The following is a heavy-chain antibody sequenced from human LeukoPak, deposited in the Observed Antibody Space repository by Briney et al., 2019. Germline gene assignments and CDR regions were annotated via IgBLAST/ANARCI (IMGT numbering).Heavy chain of an antibody. V-gene: IGHV2-70*11. J-gene: IGHJ4*02. Sequence: ESGPTLVNPTQTLTLTCTFSGFSLSTSGMCVSWIRQPPGKALEWLARIDWDDDKYYSTSLKTRLTISKDTSKNQVVLTMTNMDPVDTATYYCARIRGFPYYFDYWGQGTLVTVSS. CDR1: GFSLSTSGMC. D-gene: IGHD3-10*01. CDR3: ARIRGFPYYFDY. CDR2: IDWDDDK.